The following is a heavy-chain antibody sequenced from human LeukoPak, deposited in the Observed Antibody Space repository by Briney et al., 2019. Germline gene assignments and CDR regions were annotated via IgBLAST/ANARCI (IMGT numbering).Heavy chain of an antibody. D-gene: IGHD1-26*01. J-gene: IGHJ4*02. CDR2: IIPIFGTA. Sequence: ASVKVSCKASGGTFSSYAISWVRQAPGQGLEWMGGIIPIFGTANYAQKFQGRVTITADKSTSTAYMELSSLRSEDTAVYYCARVTIVGAIRVFDYWGQGTLVTVSS. V-gene: IGHV1-69*06. CDR3: ARVTIVGAIRVFDY. CDR1: GGTFSSYA.